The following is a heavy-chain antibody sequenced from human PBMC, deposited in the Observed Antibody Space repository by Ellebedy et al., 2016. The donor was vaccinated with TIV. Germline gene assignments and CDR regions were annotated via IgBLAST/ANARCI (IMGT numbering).Heavy chain of an antibody. CDR2: ISYDGSNK. CDR3: SRGGYGTTLYKYYYGMDV. D-gene: IGHD1-1*01. J-gene: IGHJ6*02. CDR1: GFTFTIHT. V-gene: IGHV3-30*01. Sequence: PGGSLRLSCAASGFTFTIHTVHRVRQAPGKGLEWVAVISYDGSNKYYADSVKGRFTISRDNSKNTLYLQMNSLRAEDTAVYYCSRGGYGTTLYKYYYGMDVWGQGTTVTVSS.